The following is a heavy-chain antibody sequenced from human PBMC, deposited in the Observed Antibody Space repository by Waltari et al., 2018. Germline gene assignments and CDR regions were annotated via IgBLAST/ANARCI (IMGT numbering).Heavy chain of an antibody. V-gene: IGHV3-53*02. CDR2: IYSGGST. D-gene: IGHD2-21*02. Sequence: EVQLVETGGGLIQPGGSLRLSCAASGFTVSSNYMSWVRQAPGKGMEVGSVIYSGGSTYYADSVKGRFTISRDNSKNTLYLQMNSLRSEDTAVYYCARAGVTGDAFDIWGQGTMVTVSS. CDR3: ARAGVTGDAFDI. J-gene: IGHJ3*02. CDR1: GFTVSSNY.